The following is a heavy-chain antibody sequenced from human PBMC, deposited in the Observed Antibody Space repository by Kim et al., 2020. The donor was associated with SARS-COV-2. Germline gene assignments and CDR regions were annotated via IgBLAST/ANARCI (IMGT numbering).Heavy chain of an antibody. D-gene: IGHD5-18*01. V-gene: IGHV2-70*01. CDR3: ARSFWGYSYGYDY. J-gene: IGHJ4*02. Sequence: YSTSLKTRLTISKDTSKNQVVLTMTNMDPVDTATYYCARSFWGYSYGYDYWGQGTLVTVSS.